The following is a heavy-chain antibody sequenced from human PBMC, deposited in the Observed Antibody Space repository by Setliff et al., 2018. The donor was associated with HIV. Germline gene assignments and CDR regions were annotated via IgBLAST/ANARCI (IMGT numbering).Heavy chain of an antibody. Sequence: SETLSLTCAVNSGSFGSYYWSWLRQSPGKGLEWIGEVNQRVTSNYNPSLKSRVTMPIDESKSQFSLKLSSVTAYMEVRSLSFDDTAVYYFVRLTADRTNYYYYMDVWGKGTTVTVSS. D-gene: IGHD3-10*02. J-gene: IGHJ6*03. CDR2: VNQRVTS. V-gene: IGHV4-34*01. CDR1: SGSFGSYY. CDR3: FDDTAVYYFVRLTADRTNYYYYMDV.